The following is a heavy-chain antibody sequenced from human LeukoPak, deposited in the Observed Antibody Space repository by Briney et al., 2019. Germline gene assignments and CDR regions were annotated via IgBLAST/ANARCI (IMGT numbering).Heavy chain of an antibody. CDR1: GFTFDDYG. CDR2: INWNGSST. J-gene: IGHJ6*03. V-gene: IGHV3-20*04. D-gene: IGHD3-22*01. CDR3: ARGRLFYYCYMDV. Sequence: PGGSLRLSCAASGFTFDDYGMGWVRQAPGKGLEWVPCINWNGSSTGYADYVKGRFTISRDNAKNSMYLQMISLRAEDTALYYCARGRLFYYCYMDVWGKGTTVTVSS.